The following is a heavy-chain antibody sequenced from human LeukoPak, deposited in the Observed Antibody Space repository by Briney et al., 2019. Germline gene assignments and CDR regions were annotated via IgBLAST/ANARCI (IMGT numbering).Heavy chain of an antibody. CDR1: GFTFSSYW. CDR3: ARGFRNGPFDC. D-gene: IGHD2-8*01. J-gene: IGHJ4*02. CDR2: INSDGSST. Sequence: GGSLRLSCAASGFTFSSYWMHWVRQAPGKGLVWVSRINSDGSSTSYADSVKGRFTISRDNAKNSHFLQMNSLRVEDTALYYCARGFRNGPFDCWGQGTLVTVSS. V-gene: IGHV3-74*01.